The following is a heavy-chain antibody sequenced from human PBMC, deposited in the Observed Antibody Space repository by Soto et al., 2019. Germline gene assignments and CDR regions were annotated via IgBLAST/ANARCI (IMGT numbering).Heavy chain of an antibody. V-gene: IGHV3-15*07. CDR2: IKSKTDGGTT. Sequence: GGSLRLSCAASGFTFSNAWMNWVRQAPGKGLEWVGRIKSKTDGGTTDYAAPVKGRFTISRDDSKNTLYLQMNSLKTEDTAVYCCTTDLTGHPPRAMAYCTNGVCYTGHDYYYYGMDVWGQGTTVTVSS. CDR3: TTDLTGHPPRAMAYCTNGVCYTGHDYYYYGMDV. J-gene: IGHJ6*02. CDR1: GFTFSNAW. D-gene: IGHD2-8*01.